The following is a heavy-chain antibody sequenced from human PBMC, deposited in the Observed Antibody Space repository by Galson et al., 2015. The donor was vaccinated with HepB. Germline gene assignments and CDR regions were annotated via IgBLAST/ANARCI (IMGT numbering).Heavy chain of an antibody. V-gene: IGHV1-58*01. J-gene: IGHJ6*02. CDR1: GFTFTSSA. D-gene: IGHD2/OR15-2a*01. CDR2: IVVGSGNT. CDR3: AADVLLANYYYYGMNV. Sequence: SVTVSCKASGFTFTSSAVQWVRQARGQRLEWIGWIVVGSGNTNYAQKFQERVTITRDMSTSTAYMELSSLRSEDTAVYYCAADVLLANYYYYGMNVWGQGTLVTVSS.